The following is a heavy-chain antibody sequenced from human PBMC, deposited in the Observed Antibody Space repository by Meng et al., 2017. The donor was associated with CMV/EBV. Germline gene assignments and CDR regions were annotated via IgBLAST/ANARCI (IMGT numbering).Heavy chain of an antibody. CDR2: IYSDGITT. CDR3: AKEPDTYYDFWSGYYYYYYGMDV. D-gene: IGHD3-3*01. Sequence: GGSLRLSCAVSGTNLNTYWMHWVRQVPGKGLVWLSRIYSDGITTRYADSVKGRFTISRDNSKNTLYLQMNSLRAEDTAVYYCAKEPDTYYDFWSGYYYYYYGMDVWGQGTTVTVSS. CDR1: GTNLNTYW. V-gene: IGHV3-74*01. J-gene: IGHJ6*02.